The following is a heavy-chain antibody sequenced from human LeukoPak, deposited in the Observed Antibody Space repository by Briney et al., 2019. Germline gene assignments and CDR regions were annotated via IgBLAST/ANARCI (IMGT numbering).Heavy chain of an antibody. V-gene: IGHV4-4*07. CDR1: GGSISGYY. CDR2: IYASGST. J-gene: IGHJ4*02. D-gene: IGHD1-1*01. CDR3: ARFGQSWNLLDY. Sequence: SETLSLTCTVSGGSISGYYWSWIRQPAGKGLEWIGRIYASGSTRYNPSLMSRVTMSVDTSKNQFSLKLTSVTAADTAVYYCARFGQSWNLLDYWGQGTLVTVSS.